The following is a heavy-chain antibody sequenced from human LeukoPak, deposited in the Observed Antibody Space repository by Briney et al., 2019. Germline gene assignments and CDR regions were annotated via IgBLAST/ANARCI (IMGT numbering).Heavy chain of an antibody. D-gene: IGHD6-6*01. CDR1: GFTVSSNY. V-gene: IGHV3-23*01. CDR3: AKPVSSSSDFDAFDI. J-gene: IGHJ3*02. CDR2: ISGSGGST. Sequence: PGGSLRLSCAASGFTVSSNYMSWVRQAPGKGLEWVSAISGSGGSTYYADSVKGRFTISRDNSKNTLYLQMNSLRAEDTAVYYCAKPVSSSSDFDAFDIWGQGTMVTVSS.